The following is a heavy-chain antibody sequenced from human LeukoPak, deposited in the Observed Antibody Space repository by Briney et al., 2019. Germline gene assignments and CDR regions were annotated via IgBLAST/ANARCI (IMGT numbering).Heavy chain of an antibody. V-gene: IGHV1-2*02. CDR1: GYTFTGYY. J-gene: IGHJ5*02. Sequence: GASVKVSCKASGYTFTGYYMHWVRQAPGQGPEWMGWINPNSGGTNYAQKFQGRVTMTRDTSISTAYMELSRLRSDDTAVYYCARRYGGGSYYWFDPWGQGTLVTVSS. D-gene: IGHD1-26*01. CDR2: INPNSGGT. CDR3: ARRYGGGSYYWFDP.